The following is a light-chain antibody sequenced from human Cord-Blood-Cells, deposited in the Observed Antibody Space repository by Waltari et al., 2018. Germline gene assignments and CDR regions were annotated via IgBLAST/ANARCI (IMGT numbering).Light chain of an antibody. CDR3: QQYDNLPLFT. J-gene: IGKJ3*01. V-gene: IGKV1-33*01. CDR1: QDISNY. CDR2: DAS. Sequence: DIQMTQSPSSLSASVGDRVTITCQASQDISNYLNWYHQKPGKAPKLLIYDASNLETEVPSRFSGSESGTDFTFSISSLQPEDIATYYCQQYDNLPLFTFGPGTKVDIK.